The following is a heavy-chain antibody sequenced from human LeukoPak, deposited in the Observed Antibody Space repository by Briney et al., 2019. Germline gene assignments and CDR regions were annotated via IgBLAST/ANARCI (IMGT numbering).Heavy chain of an antibody. CDR1: GFSVSTTS. J-gene: IGHJ6*04. V-gene: IGHV3-21*01. D-gene: IGHD3-10*02. CDR3: AELGITMIGGV. CDR2: VSRGGYSK. Sequence: PGGSLRLSCAVSGFSVSTTSMTWVRQAPGEGLEWVSSVSRGGYSKTYAKSVRGRFTISRDNAKNSLYLQMNSLRAEDTAVYYCAELGITMIGGVWGKGTTVTISS.